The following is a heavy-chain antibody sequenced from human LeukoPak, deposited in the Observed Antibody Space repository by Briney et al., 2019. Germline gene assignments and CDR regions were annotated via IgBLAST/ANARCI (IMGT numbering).Heavy chain of an antibody. CDR3: AKIVVGATAFDY. V-gene: IGHV2-5*01. CDR2: IYWNDDK. Sequence: SGPTLVNPTQTLTLTCTFSGFSLSTSGVGVGWIRQPPGKALEWLALIYWNDDKRYSPSLKSRLTITKDTSKNQVVLTMTNMDPVDTATYYCAKIVVGATAFDYWGQGTLVTVSS. CDR1: GFSLSTSGVG. D-gene: IGHD1-26*01. J-gene: IGHJ4*02.